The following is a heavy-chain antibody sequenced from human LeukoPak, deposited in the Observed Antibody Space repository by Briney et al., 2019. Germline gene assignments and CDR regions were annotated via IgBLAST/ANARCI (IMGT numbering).Heavy chain of an antibody. D-gene: IGHD3-22*01. CDR3: ARDELSGYYTYYFDY. CDR2: IIPILGIA. J-gene: IGHJ4*02. CDR1: GGTFSSYA. V-gene: IGHV1-69*04. Sequence: GSSVKVSCKASGGTFSSYAISWVRQAPGQGLEWMGRIIPILGIANYAQKFQGRVTITADKSTSTAYMELSSLRSEDTAVYYCARDELSGYYTYYFDYWGQGTLVTVSS.